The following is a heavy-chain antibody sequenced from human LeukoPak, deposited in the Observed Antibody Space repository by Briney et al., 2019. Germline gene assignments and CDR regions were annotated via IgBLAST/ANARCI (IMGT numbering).Heavy chain of an antibody. V-gene: IGHV3-23*01. D-gene: IGHD4-17*01. CDR3: ARGGVTNLDNWFDP. CDR1: GFTFSSFA. Sequence: PGGSLRLSCAASGFTFSSFAMSWVRQAPGKGLEWVSGISGSGLRTYYAESVKGRFTISRDNAKNSLYLQMNSLRAEDTAVYYCARGGVTNLDNWFDPWGQGTLVTVSS. CDR2: ISGSGLRT. J-gene: IGHJ5*02.